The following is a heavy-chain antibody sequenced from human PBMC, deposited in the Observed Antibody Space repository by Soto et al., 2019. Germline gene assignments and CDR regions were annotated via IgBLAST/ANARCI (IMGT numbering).Heavy chain of an antibody. J-gene: IGHJ3*02. Sequence: QVQLVESGGGVVQPGRSLRLSCAASGFTFSSYGMHWVRQAPGKGLEWVAVISYDGSNKDYADSVTGRFTISRDNSKNTLYLQMNSLSAEDPVVYYWARRCWDAFDIWGPGTMVPVSS. V-gene: IGHV3-30*03. D-gene: IGHD2-8*01. CDR2: ISYDGSNK. CDR3: ARRCWDAFDI. CDR1: GFTFSSYG.